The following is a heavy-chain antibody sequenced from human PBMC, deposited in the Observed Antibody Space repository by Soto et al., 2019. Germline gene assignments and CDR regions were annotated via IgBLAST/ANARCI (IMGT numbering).Heavy chain of an antibody. CDR1: GFTFSSYG. Sequence: GGSLRLSCAASGFTFSSYGMHWVRQAPGKGLEWVAVIWYDGSNKYYADSVKGRFTISRDNSKNTLYLQMNSLRAEDTAVYYCARDTAMVMSQKLGIDYWGQGTLVTVSS. J-gene: IGHJ4*02. V-gene: IGHV3-33*01. CDR3: ARDTAMVMSQKLGIDY. CDR2: IWYDGSNK. D-gene: IGHD5-18*01.